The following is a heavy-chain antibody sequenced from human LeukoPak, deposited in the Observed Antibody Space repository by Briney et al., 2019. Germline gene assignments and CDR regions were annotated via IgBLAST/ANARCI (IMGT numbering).Heavy chain of an antibody. CDR1: GGSISSYY. J-gene: IGHJ4*02. D-gene: IGHD3-3*02. CDR3: ARGSMFGVVTIRYYFDY. Sequence: SETLSLTCTVSGGSISSYYWSWIRQPPGKGLEWIGYIYYSGSTNYNPPLKSRVTISVDTSKNQFSLKLSSVTAADTAVYYCARGSMFGVVTIRYYFDYWGQGTLVTVSS. CDR2: IYYSGST. V-gene: IGHV4-59*01.